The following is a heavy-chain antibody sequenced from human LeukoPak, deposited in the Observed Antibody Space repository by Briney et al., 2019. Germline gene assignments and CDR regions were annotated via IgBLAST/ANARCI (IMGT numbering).Heavy chain of an antibody. V-gene: IGHV1-8*01. CDR3: ARGPPESTSSDY. CDR1: GYTFSSYD. J-gene: IGHJ4*02. D-gene: IGHD2-2*01. Sequence: ASVKVSCKASGYTFSSYDIYWVRQATGQGVEWLGWMNPNTTNTGYAQNFQGRVTMTSDTPMNTAYMELRSLTSEDTGVYYCARGPPESTSSDYWGQGTLVIVSS. CDR2: MNPNTTNT.